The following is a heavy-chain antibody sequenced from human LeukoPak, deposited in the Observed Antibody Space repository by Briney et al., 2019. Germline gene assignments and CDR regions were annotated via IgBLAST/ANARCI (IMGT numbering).Heavy chain of an antibody. D-gene: IGHD3-22*01. J-gene: IGHJ4*02. CDR2: IYYSGST. CDR1: GGSISSSSYY. V-gene: IGHV4-39*07. Sequence: PSETLSLTCTVSGGSISSSSYYWGWIRQPPGKGLEWIGSIYYSGSTYYNPSLKSRVTISVDTSKNQFSLKLSSVTAADTAVYYCARDPLQGVTYYDSRVRDYWGQGTLVTVSS. CDR3: ARDPLQGVTYYDSRVRDY.